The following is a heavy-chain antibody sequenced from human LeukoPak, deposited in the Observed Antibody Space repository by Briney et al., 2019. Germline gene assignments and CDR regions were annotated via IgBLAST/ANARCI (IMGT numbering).Heavy chain of an antibody. CDR2: IHYSGST. Sequence: SQTLSLTCTVSGGSISSGGYYWSWIRQHPGKGLEWIGYIHYSGSTYYNPSLKSRVTISVDTSKNQFSLKLSSVTAADTAVYYCARELRRGYSGYDSWGQGTLVTVSS. V-gene: IGHV4-31*03. CDR3: ARELRRGYSGYDS. J-gene: IGHJ5*02. D-gene: IGHD5-12*01. CDR1: GGSISSGGYY.